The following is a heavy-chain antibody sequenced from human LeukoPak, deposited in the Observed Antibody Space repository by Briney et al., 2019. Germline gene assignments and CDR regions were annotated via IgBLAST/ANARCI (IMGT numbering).Heavy chain of an antibody. V-gene: IGHV3-30*18. CDR1: GFPFNNYG. Sequence: GGSLRLSCVTSGFPFNNYGMHWVRQAPGKGLEWVAVISYDGSDIYYADSVKGRFTISRDDSKKTLYLQMNSLRPGDTAVCYCAKDLGYKDSWGQGTLVTVSS. CDR3: AKDLGYKDS. D-gene: IGHD5-12*01. J-gene: IGHJ5*01. CDR2: ISYDGSDI.